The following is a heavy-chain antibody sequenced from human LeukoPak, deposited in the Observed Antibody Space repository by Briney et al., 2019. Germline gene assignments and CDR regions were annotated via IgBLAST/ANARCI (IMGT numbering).Heavy chain of an antibody. CDR1: GGTFSSYA. CDR2: IIPIFGTA. D-gene: IGHD3-22*01. Sequence: SVDVSCKASGGTFSSYAISWVRQPPGQGLEWMGGIIPIFGTANYEQKFQGRVTITADESTSTAYMELSSLRSEDTAVYYCAPSPHYYDSSGYYYWFDPWGQGTLVTVSS. V-gene: IGHV1-69*13. J-gene: IGHJ5*02. CDR3: APSPHYYDSSGYYYWFDP.